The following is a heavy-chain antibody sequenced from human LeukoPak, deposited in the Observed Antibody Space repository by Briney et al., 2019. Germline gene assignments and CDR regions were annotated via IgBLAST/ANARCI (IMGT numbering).Heavy chain of an antibody. D-gene: IGHD5-18*01. CDR2: VYYSGST. Sequence: KPSETLSLTCTVSGDSISTYYWSWIRQPPGKGLGWLGYVYYSGSTNYNPSLKSRVTISVDTSKNQFSLKLRSVTAADTAVYYCARDRTNIYGDAFDIWGQGTMVTVSS. V-gene: IGHV4-59*01. J-gene: IGHJ3*02. CDR3: ARDRTNIYGDAFDI. CDR1: GDSISTYY.